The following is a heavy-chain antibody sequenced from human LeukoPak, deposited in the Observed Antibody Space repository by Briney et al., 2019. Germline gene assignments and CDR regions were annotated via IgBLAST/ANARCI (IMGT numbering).Heavy chain of an antibody. CDR2: ISDDGSYT. Sequence: GGSLRLSCAASGFSFSSHWVHWVRQAPGKGLVWVSRISDDGSYTSNVDSVKGRFTISRDNVNNMLYLHMNSLRAEDTAVYYCARDLVAAAGYYYGMDVWGQGTTVTVSS. D-gene: IGHD6-13*01. CDR1: GFSFSSHW. V-gene: IGHV3-74*01. J-gene: IGHJ6*02. CDR3: ARDLVAAAGYYYGMDV.